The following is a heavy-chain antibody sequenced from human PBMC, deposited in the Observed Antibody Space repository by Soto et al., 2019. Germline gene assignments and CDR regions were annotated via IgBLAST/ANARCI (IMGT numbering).Heavy chain of an antibody. Sequence: EVQLVESGGGLVKPGGSLRLSCAASGGTFSIYSMNWVRQAPGKGLEWVSSISSGGHYKDYSDSVKGRFTISRDNDKKSLYLQMNSLRAEDTAVYYCIYYGMDVWGQGTTVTVSS. J-gene: IGHJ6*02. CDR2: ISSGGHYK. CDR3: IYYGMDV. V-gene: IGHV3-21*01. CDR1: GGTFSIYS.